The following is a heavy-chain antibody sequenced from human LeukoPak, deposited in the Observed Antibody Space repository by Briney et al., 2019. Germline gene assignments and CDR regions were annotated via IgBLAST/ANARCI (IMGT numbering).Heavy chain of an antibody. CDR3: AREGYSGYDADY. CDR1: GGSISSGGYS. CDR2: IYTSGST. V-gene: IGHV4-61*02. J-gene: IGHJ4*02. Sequence: SETLSLTCAVSGGSISSGGYSWSWIRQPAGKGLEWIGRIYTSGSTNYNPSLKSRVTISVDTSKNQFSLKLSSVTAADTAVYYCAREGYSGYDADYWGQGTLVTVSS. D-gene: IGHD5-12*01.